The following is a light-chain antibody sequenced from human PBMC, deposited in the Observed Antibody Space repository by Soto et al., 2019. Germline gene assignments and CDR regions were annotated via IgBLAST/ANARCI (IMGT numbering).Light chain of an antibody. CDR1: QSVSNNY. J-gene: IGKJ1*01. Sequence: EIVLTPSPGTLSLSPGERATLYCRASQSVSNNYLAWYQQKPGQAPRLLIYGASNRATGIPDRFSGSGSGTEFTLTISSLQPDDFATYYCQQYNDYSATFGQGTKVDIK. CDR2: GAS. V-gene: IGKV3-20*01. CDR3: QQYNDYSAT.